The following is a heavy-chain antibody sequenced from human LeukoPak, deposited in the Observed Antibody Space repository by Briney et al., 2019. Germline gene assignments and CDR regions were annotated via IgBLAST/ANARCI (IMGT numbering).Heavy chain of an antibody. CDR2: INHSGST. V-gene: IGHV4-34*01. CDR3: ARSDYGSGTHYDS. Sequence: SETLSLTCAVYGGSFSGYYWSWLRQSPGKGLEWIGEINHSGSTNYNPSLKSRVTISVDTSKNQFSLRLTSVTVTDTAVYYCARSDYGSGTHYDSWGQGTLVTVSS. CDR1: GGSFSGYY. D-gene: IGHD3-10*01. J-gene: IGHJ4*02.